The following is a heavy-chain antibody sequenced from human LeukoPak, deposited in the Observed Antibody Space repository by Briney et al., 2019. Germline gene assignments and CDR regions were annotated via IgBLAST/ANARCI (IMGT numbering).Heavy chain of an antibody. Sequence: SETLSLTCVVSGGSISSGGYSWSWIRQPPGKGLEWIGYIYHSGSTYYNPSLKSRVTISVDTSKNQFSLKLSSVTAADTAVYYCARGRPGQLDYWGQGTLVTVSS. CDR2: IYHSGST. J-gene: IGHJ4*02. CDR1: GGSISSGGYS. V-gene: IGHV4-30-2*01. D-gene: IGHD6-6*01. CDR3: ARGRPGQLDY.